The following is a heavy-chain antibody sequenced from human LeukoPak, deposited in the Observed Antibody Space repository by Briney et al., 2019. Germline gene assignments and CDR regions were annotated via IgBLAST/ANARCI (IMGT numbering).Heavy chain of an antibody. J-gene: IGHJ5*02. CDR3: ARGLVVAARGWFDP. D-gene: IGHD2-15*01. CDR1: GHTFTSYA. V-gene: IGHV1-3*01. CDR2: INAGNGNT. Sequence: ASVKVSCKASGHTFTSYAMHWVRQAPGQRLEWMGWINAGNGNTKYLQKFQGRVTITRDTSASTAYMELSSLRSEDTAVYYCARGLVVAARGWFDPWGQGTLVTVSS.